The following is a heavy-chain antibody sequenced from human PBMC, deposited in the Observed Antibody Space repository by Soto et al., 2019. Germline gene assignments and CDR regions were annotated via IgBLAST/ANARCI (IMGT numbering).Heavy chain of an antibody. CDR1: GGTFSSYY. J-gene: IGHJ4*02. CDR3: ARDGGRHSGGIDY. CDR2: NITIFGTA. Sequence: QVQLVQSGAEVKKPGSSVKVSCTAAGGTFSSYYINGVRQAPGQGLEWMGENITIFGTANYAQKFQGRVTITADESTSTAYMDMSSLRSEDTAVYYCARDGGRHSGGIDYWGQGTLVTVSS. D-gene: IGHD1-26*01. V-gene: IGHV1-69*01.